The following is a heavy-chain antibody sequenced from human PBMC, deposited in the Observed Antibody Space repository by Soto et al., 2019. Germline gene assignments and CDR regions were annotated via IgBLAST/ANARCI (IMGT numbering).Heavy chain of an antibody. CDR1: GFTFSSYA. CDR2: ISGSGGST. J-gene: IGHJ5*02. Sequence: EVQLLESGGGLVQPGGSLRLSCAASGFTFSSYAMSCVRQAPGKGLEWVSAISGSGGSTYYADSVKGRFTISRDNSKNTLYLQMNSLRAADTAVYYCAKSIKRNMEFDPWGQGTLVTVSS. CDR3: AKSIKRNMEFDP. D-gene: IGHD3-10*01. V-gene: IGHV3-23*01.